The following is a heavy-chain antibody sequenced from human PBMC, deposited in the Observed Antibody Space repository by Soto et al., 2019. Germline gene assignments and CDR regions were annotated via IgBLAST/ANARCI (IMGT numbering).Heavy chain of an antibody. D-gene: IGHD7-27*01. J-gene: IGHJ5*01. V-gene: IGHV4-30-4*01. Sequence: SETLSLTCSVSGDSISNLDYFWAWIRQPPGQALEYIGYIYKSATTYYNPPFESRVAISVDTSKSQFSLNVTSVTAADTAVYFCARGRYCLTGRCFPNWFDSWGQGALVTVSS. CDR1: GDSISNLDYF. CDR2: IYKSATT. CDR3: ARGRYCLTGRCFPNWFDS.